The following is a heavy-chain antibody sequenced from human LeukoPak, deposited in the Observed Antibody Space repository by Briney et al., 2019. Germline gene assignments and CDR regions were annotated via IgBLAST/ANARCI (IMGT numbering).Heavy chain of an antibody. D-gene: IGHD2-2*01. CDR2: IYHSEST. Sequence: SETLSLTCAVSGGSISSGGYSWSWIRQPPGKGLEWIGYIYHSESTYYNPSLKSRVTISVDRSKNQFSLKLSSVTAADTAVYYCARTYCSSTSCYDGNYYYYGMDVWGKGTTVTVSP. V-gene: IGHV4-30-2*01. CDR1: GGSISSGGYS. J-gene: IGHJ6*04. CDR3: ARTYCSSTSCYDGNYYYYGMDV.